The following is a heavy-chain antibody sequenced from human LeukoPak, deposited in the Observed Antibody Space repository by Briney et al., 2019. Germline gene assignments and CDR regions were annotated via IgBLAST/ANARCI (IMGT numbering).Heavy chain of an antibody. Sequence: ASVKVSRKASGYTFTSYYMHWVRQAPGQGLEWMGIINPSGGSTSYAQKFQGRVTMTRDTSTSTVYMELSSLRPEDTAVYYCARSLAAAGPDYWGQGTLVTVSS. CDR1: GYTFTSYY. CDR2: INPSGGST. D-gene: IGHD6-13*01. V-gene: IGHV1-46*01. CDR3: ARSLAAAGPDY. J-gene: IGHJ4*02.